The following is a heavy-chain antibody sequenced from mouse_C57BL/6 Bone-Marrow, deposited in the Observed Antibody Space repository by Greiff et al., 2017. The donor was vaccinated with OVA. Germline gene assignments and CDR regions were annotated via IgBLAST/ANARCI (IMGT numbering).Heavy chain of an antibody. J-gene: IGHJ2*01. V-gene: IGHV1-53*01. CDR3: AREEPPMGYFDY. CDR2: INPSNGGT. Sequence: VQLQQSGTELVKPGASVKLSCKASGYTFTSYWMHWVKQRPGPGLEWIGNINPSNGGTNYNEKFKSKATLTVDNSSSTAYMQLSSLTSEDSAVYYCAREEPPMGYFDYWGQGTTLTVSS. CDR1: GYTFTSYW.